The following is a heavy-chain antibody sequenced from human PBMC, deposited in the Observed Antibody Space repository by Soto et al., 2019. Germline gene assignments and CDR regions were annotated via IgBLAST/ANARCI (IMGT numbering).Heavy chain of an antibody. Sequence: GGSLRLSCAASGFTFDDYAMHWVRQAPGKGLEWVSGISWNSGSIGYADSVKGRFTISRDNAKNSLYLQMNSLRAEDTALYYCAKGSVTRLGRVYFDYWGQGTLVTVSS. V-gene: IGHV3-9*01. CDR1: GFTFDDYA. CDR3: AKGSVTRLGRVYFDY. D-gene: IGHD4-17*01. J-gene: IGHJ4*02. CDR2: ISWNSGSI.